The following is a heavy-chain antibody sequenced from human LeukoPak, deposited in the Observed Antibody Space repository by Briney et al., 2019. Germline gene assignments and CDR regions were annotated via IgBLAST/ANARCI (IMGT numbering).Heavy chain of an antibody. CDR2: IKSKTDGGTI. J-gene: IGHJ4*02. CDR3: THYYGSGLFDY. V-gene: IGHV3-15*01. D-gene: IGHD3-10*01. CDR1: GFTFSNSW. Sequence: PGGSLRLSCAASGFTFSNSWMSWVHQAPGKGLEWVGRIKSKTDGGTIDYAAPVKGRFTISRDESRNTLYLQMNSLKTEDTAVYYCTHYYGSGLFDYWGQGTLVTVSS.